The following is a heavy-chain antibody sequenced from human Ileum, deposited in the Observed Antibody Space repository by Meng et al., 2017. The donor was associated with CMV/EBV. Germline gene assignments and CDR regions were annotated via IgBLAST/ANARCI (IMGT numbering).Heavy chain of an antibody. CDR3: ARGPVTSGVAGRGYFDS. Sequence: QVQLQQGGAGLLKPSETLSLTCAVYGGSLSDYFWNWIRQSPGKGLECIGEINRSGNTNYNPSLQSRLTMSLDTSNNQFSLKLTSVTAADAAVYYCARGPVTSGVAGRGYFDSWGQGTLVTVSS. D-gene: IGHD6-6*01. CDR2: INRSGNT. J-gene: IGHJ4*02. CDR1: GGSLSDYF. V-gene: IGHV4-34*01.